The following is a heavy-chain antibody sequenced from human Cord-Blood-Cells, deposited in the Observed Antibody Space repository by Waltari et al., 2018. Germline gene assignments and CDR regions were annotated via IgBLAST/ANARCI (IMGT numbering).Heavy chain of an antibody. CDR3: AKGKGSGSYDAFDI. CDR2: ISWNSGSI. Sequence: EVQLVESGGGLVQPGRSLRLSCAASGFTFDDYAMHWVRQAPGKGVDGVSGISWNSGSIGYADSVKGRFTISRDNAKNSLYLQMNSLRAEDTALYYCAKGKGSGSYDAFDIWGQGTMVTVSS. V-gene: IGHV3-9*01. D-gene: IGHD1-26*01. J-gene: IGHJ3*02. CDR1: GFTFDDYA.